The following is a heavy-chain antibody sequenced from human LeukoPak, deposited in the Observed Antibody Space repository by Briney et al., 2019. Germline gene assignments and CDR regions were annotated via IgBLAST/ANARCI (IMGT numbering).Heavy chain of an antibody. CDR2: VHGDGYSI. Sequence: GGSLRLSCAASGFPFSSYAMYWVRQAPGKGLVWVARVHGDGYSISYADSVRGRFTISRDNAKDTLYLHMNSLRPEDTARYYCARAQVGAPTDFWGQGTLVTVSS. D-gene: IGHD1-26*01. CDR3: ARAQVGAPTDF. CDR1: GFPFSSYA. J-gene: IGHJ4*02. V-gene: IGHV3-74*01.